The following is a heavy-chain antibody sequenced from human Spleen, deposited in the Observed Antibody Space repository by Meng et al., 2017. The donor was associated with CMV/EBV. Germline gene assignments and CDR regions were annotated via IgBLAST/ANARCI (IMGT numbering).Heavy chain of an antibody. J-gene: IGHJ6*02. Sequence: GESLKISFAASGFTFSSSDMHWVRQAPGKGLEWVAFIRYDGSNKYYADSVKGRFTISRDNSKNAVYLKMKSLRTGDTAMFYCAKRRTGGNYYGMDVWGQGTTVTVSS. CDR1: GFTFSSSD. V-gene: IGHV3-30*02. CDR3: AKRRTGGNYYGMDV. CDR2: IRYDGSNK. D-gene: IGHD3-16*01.